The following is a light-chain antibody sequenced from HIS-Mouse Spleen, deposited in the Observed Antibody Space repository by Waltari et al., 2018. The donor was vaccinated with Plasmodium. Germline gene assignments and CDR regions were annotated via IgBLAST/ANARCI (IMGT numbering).Light chain of an antibody. V-gene: IGKV3-15*01. Sequence: IVMTQSPHTLSVSQGERATLSCRASQSVSSNLAWYQQKPGQAPRLLIYGASTRATGIPARFSGSGSGTEFTLTISSLQSEDFAVYYCQQYNSLLTFGGGTKVEIK. J-gene: IGKJ4*01. CDR1: QSVSSN. CDR3: QQYNSLLT. CDR2: GAS.